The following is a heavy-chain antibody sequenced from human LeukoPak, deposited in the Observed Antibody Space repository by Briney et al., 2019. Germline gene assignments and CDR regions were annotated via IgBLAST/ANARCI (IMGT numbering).Heavy chain of an antibody. CDR2: ISYDGSNK. D-gene: IGHD3-22*01. CDR1: GFTFSSHG. V-gene: IGHV3-30*19. Sequence: RSGGSLRLSCAASGFTFSSHGMHWVRQAPGKGLEWVAVISYDGSNKYYADSVKGRFTTSRDNSKNTLYLQMNSLRAEDTAVYYCARGYYDSSGSQYYFDYWGQGTLVTVSS. CDR3: ARGYYDSSGSQYYFDY. J-gene: IGHJ4*02.